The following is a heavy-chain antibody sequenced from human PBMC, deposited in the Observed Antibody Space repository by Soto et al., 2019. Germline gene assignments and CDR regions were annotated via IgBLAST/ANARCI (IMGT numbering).Heavy chain of an antibody. CDR1: GFTFSSYG. CDR2: IWYDGSNK. J-gene: IGHJ3*02. V-gene: IGHV3-33*01. D-gene: IGHD4-17*01. CDR3: ASDYGDSVSAFDS. Sequence: GGSLRLSCAASGFTFSSYGMHWVRQAPGKGLEWVAVIWYDGSNKYYADSVKGRFTISRDNSKNTLYLQMNSLRAEDTAVYYGASDYGDSVSAFDSWGQGTRVTVAS.